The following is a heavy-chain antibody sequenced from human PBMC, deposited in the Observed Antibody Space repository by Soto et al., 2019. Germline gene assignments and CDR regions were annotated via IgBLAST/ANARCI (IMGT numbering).Heavy chain of an antibody. CDR1: GFTFSSYA. CDR3: AKDGPDIVVVVPYHYYYMDV. CDR2: ISGSGGST. V-gene: IGHV3-23*01. J-gene: IGHJ6*03. D-gene: IGHD2-15*01. Sequence: GGSLRLSCAASGFTFSSYAMSWVRQAPGKGLEWVSAISGSGGSTYYADSVKGRFTISRDNSKNTLYLQMNSLRAEDTAVYYCAKDGPDIVVVVPYHYYYMDVWGKGTTVTVSS.